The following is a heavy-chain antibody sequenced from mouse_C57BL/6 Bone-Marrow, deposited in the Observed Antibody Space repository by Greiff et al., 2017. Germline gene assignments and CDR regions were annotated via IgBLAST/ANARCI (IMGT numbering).Heavy chain of an antibody. V-gene: IGHV5-12*01. CDR1: GFTFSDYY. Sequence: EVMLVESGGGLVQPGGSLKLSCAASGFTFSDYYMYWVRQTPEKRLEWVAYISNGGGSTYYPDTVKGRFTISRDNAKNTLYLQMSRLKSEDTAMYCCERQGAGTGFAYWGQGTLVTVSA. D-gene: IGHD4-1*01. J-gene: IGHJ3*01. CDR3: ERQGAGTGFAY. CDR2: ISNGGGST.